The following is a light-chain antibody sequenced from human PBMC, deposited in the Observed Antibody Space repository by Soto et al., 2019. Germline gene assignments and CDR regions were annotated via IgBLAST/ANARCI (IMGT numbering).Light chain of an antibody. CDR3: QSYDSSQSAWV. Sequence: QSVLTQPPSVSAAPGQRVTISCTGSSSNIGAGCDVHWYQQVPGTAPKLLIHDNNNRPSGVPDRFSGSKSGTSASLAITGLQAEDEADYYCQSYDSSQSAWVFGGGTKLTVL. CDR1: SSNIGAGCD. V-gene: IGLV1-40*01. CDR2: DNN. J-gene: IGLJ2*01.